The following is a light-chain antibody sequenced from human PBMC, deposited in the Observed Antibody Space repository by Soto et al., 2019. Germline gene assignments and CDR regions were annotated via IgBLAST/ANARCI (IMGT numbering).Light chain of an antibody. J-gene: IGLJ3*02. CDR2: EVR. V-gene: IGLV2-11*01. CDR1: SSDVGGYKY. CDR3: SSYTSSFTIL. Sequence: QSVLTQPRSVSGSPGQSVTISCTGTSSDVGGYKYVCWYQHHPGKAPKLMIYEVRNRPSGVPHRFSGSKSGNTASLTISGLQAEDEADYYCSSYTSSFTILFGGGTKVTVL.